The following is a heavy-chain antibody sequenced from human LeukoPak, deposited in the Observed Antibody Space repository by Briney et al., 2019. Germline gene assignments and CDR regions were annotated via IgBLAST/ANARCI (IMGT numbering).Heavy chain of an antibody. CDR2: FDPEDGET. CDR1: GYTLTELS. CDR3: ATLPGIAVAADFDY. J-gene: IGHJ4*02. Sequence: ASVKVSCKVSGYTLTELSMHWVRQAPGKGLEWMGGFDPEDGETIYAQKFQGRVTMTEDTSTDTAYMELSSLRSEDTAVYYCATLPGIAVAADFDYWGQGTLVTVSS. D-gene: IGHD6-19*01. V-gene: IGHV1-24*01.